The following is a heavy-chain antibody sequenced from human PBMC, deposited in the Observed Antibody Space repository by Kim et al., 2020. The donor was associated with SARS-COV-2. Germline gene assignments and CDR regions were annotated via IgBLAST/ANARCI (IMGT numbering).Heavy chain of an antibody. CDR2: IYYSGST. CDR3: AGDILTGLWGRASVY. Sequence: SETLSLTCTVSGGSISSYYWSWIRQPPGKGLEWIGYIYYSGSTNYNPSLKSRVTISVDTSKNQFSLKLSSVTAADTAVYYCAGDILTGLWGRASVYWGQGTLVTVSS. J-gene: IGHJ4*02. CDR1: GGSISSYY. D-gene: IGHD3-9*01. V-gene: IGHV4-59*13.